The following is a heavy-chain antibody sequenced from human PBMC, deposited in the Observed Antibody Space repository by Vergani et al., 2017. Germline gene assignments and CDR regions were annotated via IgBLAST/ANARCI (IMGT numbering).Heavy chain of an antibody. CDR3: SAQTQSCHDY. V-gene: IGHV3-73*01. D-gene: IGHD3-10*01. Sequence: EVQLMESGGGWAQPGGSLRLSCAASGFVFSESPIHWVRQVPGKGLEWLGHIRRRNEHYATAYGPSLIGRTTISRDDSTNTAYLQLSRLGTDDTAIYFCSAQTQSCHDYWGQGTLVAVSS. J-gene: IGHJ4*02. CDR2: IRRRNEHYAT. CDR1: GFVFSESP.